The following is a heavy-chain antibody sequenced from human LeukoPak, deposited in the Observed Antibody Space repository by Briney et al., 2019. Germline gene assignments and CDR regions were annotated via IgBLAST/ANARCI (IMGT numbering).Heavy chain of an antibody. CDR3: ARDYDGYNFLGAFDI. CDR2: IYYSGST. V-gene: IGHV4-59*01. J-gene: IGHJ3*02. D-gene: IGHD5-24*01. CDR1: GGSIISYY. Sequence: SETLSLTCTVSGGSIISYYWSWIRQPPGKGLEWNGYIYYSGSTNYNPSLKSRVTISVDTSKNQFSLKLSSVTAADTAVYYCARDYDGYNFLGAFDIWGQGKMVTVFS.